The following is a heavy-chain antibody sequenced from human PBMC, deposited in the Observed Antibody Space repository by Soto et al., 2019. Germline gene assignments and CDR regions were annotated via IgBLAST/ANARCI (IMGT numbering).Heavy chain of an antibody. D-gene: IGHD3-22*01. J-gene: IGHJ5*02. CDR2: IYHTGST. CDR3: ARGSIYNFDSSGTEVWFDP. Sequence: SETLSLTCTVSGGSINDFYWSWIRQPPGKGLEWIGYIYHTGSTQYSPSLKSRVIISVDTSKNQFFLKLSSVTAADTAVYYCARGSIYNFDSSGTEVWFDPWGQGTLVTVYS. V-gene: IGHV4-59*01. CDR1: GGSINDFY.